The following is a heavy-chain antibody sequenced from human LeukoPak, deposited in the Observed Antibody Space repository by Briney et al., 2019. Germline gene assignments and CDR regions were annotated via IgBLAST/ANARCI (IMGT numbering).Heavy chain of an antibody. CDR3: ARDLIGRVYYYYMDV. V-gene: IGHV1-46*01. CDR2: INPSGGST. CDR1: GYIFTSYF. J-gene: IGHJ6*03. Sequence: ASVKVSCKASGYIFTSYFMHWVRQAPGQGLEWMGLINPSGGSTRYAQKFQGRVTMTTDTSTSTAYMELRSLRSDDTAVYYCARDLIGRVYYYYMDVWGKGTTVTISS. D-gene: IGHD3-10*01.